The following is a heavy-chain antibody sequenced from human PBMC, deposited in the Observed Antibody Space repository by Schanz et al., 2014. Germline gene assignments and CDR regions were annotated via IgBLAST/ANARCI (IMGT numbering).Heavy chain of an antibody. Sequence: VQVVQSGGGLVKPGGSLRLSCAASGITFSSHSFNWVRQAPGKGLEWISYITYNGGTIYYADSVKGRFTISRDNAKNSLFLHMNSLRAEDTAVYYCAKGRFGELSAFDIWGQGTMVTVSS. V-gene: IGHV3-48*04. CDR1: GITFSSHS. CDR2: ITYNGGTI. CDR3: AKGRFGELSAFDI. J-gene: IGHJ3*02. D-gene: IGHD3-10*01.